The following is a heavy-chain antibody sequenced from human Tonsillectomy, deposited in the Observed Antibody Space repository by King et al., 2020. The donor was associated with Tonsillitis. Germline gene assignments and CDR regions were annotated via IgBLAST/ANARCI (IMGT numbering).Heavy chain of an antibody. CDR3: ARGEGYCSSTSCYNYYYGMDV. D-gene: IGHD2-2*01. V-gene: IGHV1-69*09. Sequence: QLVQSGAEVKKPGSSAKVSCKASGGTFSSYAISWVRQAPGQGLEWMGRIIPILGIANYAQKFQGRVTITADKSTSTAYMELSSLRSEDTAVYYCARGEGYCSSTSCYNYYYGMDVWGQGTTVTVSS. CDR2: IIPILGIA. CDR1: GGTFSSYA. J-gene: IGHJ6*02.